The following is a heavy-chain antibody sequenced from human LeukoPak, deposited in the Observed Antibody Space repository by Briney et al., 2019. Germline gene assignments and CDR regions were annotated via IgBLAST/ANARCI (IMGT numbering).Heavy chain of an antibody. CDR3: ARESIVVVPTTMDDASDI. J-gene: IGHJ3*02. CDR2: ISYDGSNK. D-gene: IGHD2-2*01. CDR1: GFTFSSHG. V-gene: IGHV3-30*03. Sequence: GGSLRLSCAASGFTFSSHGMHWVRQAPGKGLEWVAVISYDGSNKYYADSVKGRFTISRDNSKNTLYLQMNSLRAEDTAVYYCARESIVVVPTTMDDASDIWGQGTMVTVSS.